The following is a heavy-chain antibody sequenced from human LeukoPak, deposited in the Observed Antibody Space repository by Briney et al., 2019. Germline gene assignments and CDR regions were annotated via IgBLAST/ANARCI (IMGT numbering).Heavy chain of an antibody. CDR1: GFTFSNYA. J-gene: IGHJ4*02. V-gene: IGHV3-23*01. CDR2: ITGNGGST. CDR3: ARDSGSYLQPTDY. Sequence: HPGGSLRLSCAASGFTFSNYAMSWVRQAPGKGLEWVSSITGNGGSTYYADSVKGRFTISRDNSKNTLYLQMDSLRAEDTAVYHCARDSGSYLQPTDYWGQGTLVTVSS. D-gene: IGHD1-26*01.